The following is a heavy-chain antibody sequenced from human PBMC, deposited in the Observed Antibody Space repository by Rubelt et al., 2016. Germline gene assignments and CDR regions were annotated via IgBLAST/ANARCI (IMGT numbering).Heavy chain of an antibody. V-gene: IGHV1-24*01. Sequence: QVHLVQSGAEVKKPGASVKVSCKVGGYTVTEVVMHWVRQVPGKGLEWMGAFDPADGETFYAQKFQGRVTMTEETATDTADMELSGLTAEDTAVYYCASANWADHFFHYWGQGTLVTVSS. CDR1: GYTVTEVV. J-gene: IGHJ4*02. CDR3: ASANWADHFFHY. D-gene: IGHD7-27*01. CDR2: FDPADGET.